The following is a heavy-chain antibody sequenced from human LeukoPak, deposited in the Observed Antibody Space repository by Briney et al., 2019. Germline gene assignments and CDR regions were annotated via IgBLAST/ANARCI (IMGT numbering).Heavy chain of an antibody. CDR2: IYTSGST. CDR3: AREGWLQSFDY. J-gene: IGHJ4*02. Sequence: SETLSLTCTVSGGSISSGSYYWSWIRQPAGKGLEWIGRIYTSGSTNYNPSLKSRVTISVDTSKNRFSLKLSSVTAADTAVYYCAREGWLQSFDYWGQGTLVTVSS. CDR1: GGSISSGSYY. D-gene: IGHD5-24*01. V-gene: IGHV4-61*02.